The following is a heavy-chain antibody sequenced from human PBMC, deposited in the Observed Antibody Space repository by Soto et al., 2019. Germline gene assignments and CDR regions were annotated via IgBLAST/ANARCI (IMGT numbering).Heavy chain of an antibody. D-gene: IGHD6-19*01. CDR1: GYTFTSYY. J-gene: IGHJ3*02. V-gene: IGHV1-46*03. Sequence: ASVKVSCKASGYTFTSYYMHWVRQAPGQGLEWMGIINPSGGSTSYAQKYQGRVTMPRDTSTSTVYMELSSLRSEDTAVYYCARGIAVAGTFGAFDIWGQGTMVTVSS. CDR2: INPSGGST. CDR3: ARGIAVAGTFGAFDI.